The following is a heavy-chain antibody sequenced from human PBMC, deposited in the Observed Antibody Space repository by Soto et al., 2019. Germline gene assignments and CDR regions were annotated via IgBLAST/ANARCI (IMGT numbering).Heavy chain of an antibody. CDR2: ISVYNGNT. V-gene: IGHV1-18*01. J-gene: IGHJ4*02. D-gene: IGHD3-10*01. Sequence: ASVKVSCKGSGYSFSSYGISWVRQAPGQGLEWMGWISVYNGNTNYVQKLQGRVTMTTDTSTSTAYMELRSLRSDDTAVYYCARDRGFGDCDYWGQGTLVTVSS. CDR1: GYSFSSYG. CDR3: ARDRGFGDCDY.